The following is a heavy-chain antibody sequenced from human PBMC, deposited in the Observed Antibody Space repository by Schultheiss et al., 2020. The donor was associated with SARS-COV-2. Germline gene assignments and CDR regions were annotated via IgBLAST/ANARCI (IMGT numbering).Heavy chain of an antibody. D-gene: IGHD6-13*01. CDR1: GGTFSSYA. V-gene: IGHV1-69*13. CDR3: ARNHHISLAASGRTYYGMDV. CDR2: IIPIFGIA. J-gene: IGHJ6*02. Sequence: SVKVSCKASGGTFSSYAISWVRQAPGQGLEWMGRIIPIFGIANYAQKFQGRVTITADESMSTAYMELSSLRSEDTAVYYCARNHHISLAASGRTYYGMDVWGQGTTVTVSS.